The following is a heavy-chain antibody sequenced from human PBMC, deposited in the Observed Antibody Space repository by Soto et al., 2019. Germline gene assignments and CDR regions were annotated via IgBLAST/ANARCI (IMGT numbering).Heavy chain of an antibody. CDR3: ARDFGGTYLGLSALVI. V-gene: IGHV3-33*01. Sequence: PGGSLRLSCAPSGFTFSTYGMHWVRQAPGKGLEWVAVIWYDGIDKYYADSVKGRFTISRDNSKNTLYLQMNSLRAEDTAVYYCARDFGGTYLGLSALVIWGQGTMVTVS. CDR1: GFTFSTYG. D-gene: IGHD1-26*01. J-gene: IGHJ3*02. CDR2: IWYDGIDK.